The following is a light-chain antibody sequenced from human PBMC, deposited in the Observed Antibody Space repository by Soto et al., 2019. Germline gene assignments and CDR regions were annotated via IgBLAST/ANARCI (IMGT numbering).Light chain of an antibody. CDR3: SSYTSSSTKV. J-gene: IGLJ1*01. CDR1: SSDVGGYNY. Sequence: QSLLTQPASVSGSPGRSITISCTGTSSDVGGYNYVSWYQQHPGKAPKLMIYDVSNRPSGVSNRFSGSKSGNTASLTISGLQAEDEADYYCSSYTSSSTKVFGTGTKDTVL. CDR2: DVS. V-gene: IGLV2-14*01.